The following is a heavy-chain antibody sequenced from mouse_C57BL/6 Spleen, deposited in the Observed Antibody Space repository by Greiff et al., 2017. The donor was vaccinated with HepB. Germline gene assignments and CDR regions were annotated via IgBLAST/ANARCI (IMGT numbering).Heavy chain of an antibody. V-gene: IGHV14-4*01. J-gene: IGHJ2*01. Sequence: DVKLQESGAELVRPGASVKLSCTASGFNIKDDYMHWVKQRPEQGLEWIGWIDPENGDTEYASKFQGKATITADTSSNTAYLQLSSLTSEDTAVYYCTTGLRYYFDYWGQGTTLTVSS. CDR2: IDPENGDT. D-gene: IGHD2-4*01. CDR1: GFNIKDDY. CDR3: TTGLRYYFDY.